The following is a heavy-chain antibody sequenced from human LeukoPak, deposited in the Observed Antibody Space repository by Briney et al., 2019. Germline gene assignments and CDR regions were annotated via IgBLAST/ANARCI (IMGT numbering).Heavy chain of an antibody. CDR1: GFTFSSYA. Sequence: GGSLRLSCAASGFTFSSYAMHWVRQAPGEGLEWVAVISYDGSNKYYADSVKGRFTISRDNSKNTLYLQMNSLRAEDTAVYYCARVVPAAMNAFDIWGQGTMVTVSS. V-gene: IGHV3-30-3*01. J-gene: IGHJ3*02. CDR2: ISYDGSNK. CDR3: ARVVPAAMNAFDI. D-gene: IGHD2-2*01.